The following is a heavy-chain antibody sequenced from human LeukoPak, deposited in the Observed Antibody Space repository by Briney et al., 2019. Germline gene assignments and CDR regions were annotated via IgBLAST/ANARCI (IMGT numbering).Heavy chain of an antibody. J-gene: IGHJ4*02. CDR3: ARDTYGGYSIDY. CDR1: GFSFSGYS. CDR2: ISSTSSTI. Sequence: GGSLRLSCAASGFSFSGYSMNWVRQTPGKGLEWVSFISSTSSTIYYADSVKGRFTISRDNAKNSLYLQMNSLRAEDTAVYYCARDTYGGYSIDYWGQGTLVTVSS. D-gene: IGHD4-17*01. V-gene: IGHV3-48*04.